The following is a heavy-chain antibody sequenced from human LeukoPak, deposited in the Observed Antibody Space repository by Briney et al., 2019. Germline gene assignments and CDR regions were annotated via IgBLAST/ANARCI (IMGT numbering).Heavy chain of an antibody. Sequence: GGSLRLSCAASGSTFSSYSMNWVRQAPGKGLEWVSSISRSATTIYYADSVKGRFTISIDNAKNPLYLQLNSLRAEDTAVYFCARVGALSSSWLLYWGQGTLVTVSS. CDR3: ARVGALSSSWLLY. CDR2: ISRSATTI. D-gene: IGHD6-13*01. V-gene: IGHV3-48*04. J-gene: IGHJ4*02. CDR1: GSTFSSYS.